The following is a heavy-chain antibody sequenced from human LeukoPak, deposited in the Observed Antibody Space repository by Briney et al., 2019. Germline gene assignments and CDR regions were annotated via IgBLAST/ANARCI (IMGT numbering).Heavy chain of an antibody. D-gene: IGHD6-19*01. CDR3: ARGTCSSGWYGYYFDY. V-gene: IGHV1-2*02. CDR1: GYTFTGYY. CDR2: INPNSGGT. Sequence: GASVKVSCKASGYTFTGYYMHWVRQAPGQGLEWMGWINPNSGGTNYAQKFQGRVTMTRDTSISTAYMELSRLRSDDTAVYYCARGTCSSGWYGYYFDYWGQGTLVTVSS. J-gene: IGHJ4*02.